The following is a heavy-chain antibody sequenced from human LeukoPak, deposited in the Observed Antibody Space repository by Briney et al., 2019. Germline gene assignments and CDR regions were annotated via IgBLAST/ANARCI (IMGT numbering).Heavy chain of an antibody. CDR2: INHSGST. CDR1: GFTFSSYA. D-gene: IGHD3-3*01. J-gene: IGHJ4*02. Sequence: PGGSLRLSCAASGFTFSSYAMSWVRQPPGKGLEWIGEINHSGSTNYNPSLKSRVTISVDTSKNQFSLKLSSVTAADTAVYYCARGRDFWSGYSNYFDYWGQGTLVTVSS. V-gene: IGHV4-34*01. CDR3: ARGRDFWSGYSNYFDY.